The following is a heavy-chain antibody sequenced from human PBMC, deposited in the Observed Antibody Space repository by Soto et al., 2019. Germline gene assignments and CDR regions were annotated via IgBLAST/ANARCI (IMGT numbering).Heavy chain of an antibody. CDR3: ARDRVGRYVAAFDI. CDR2: TRNKANSYTT. D-gene: IGHD3-16*01. Sequence: EVQLVESGGGLVQPGGSLRLSCAASGFTFSDHYMDWVRQAPGKGLEWVGRTRNKANSYTTEYAASVKGRFTISRDDSKNSLYLQMNSLKTEDTAVYYCARDRVGRYVAAFDIWGQGTMVTVSS. V-gene: IGHV3-72*01. CDR1: GFTFSDHY. J-gene: IGHJ3*02.